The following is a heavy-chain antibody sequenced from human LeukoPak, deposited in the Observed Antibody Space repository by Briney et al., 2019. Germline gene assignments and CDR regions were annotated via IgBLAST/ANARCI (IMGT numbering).Heavy chain of an antibody. CDR2: IKQDGGKK. J-gene: IGHJ4*02. CDR1: GFTFSSYS. D-gene: IGHD6-19*01. Sequence: PGGSLRLSCAASGFTFSSYSMNWVRQAPGKGLEWVANIKQDGGKKTYVDSVKGRFTISRDNAKNSLYLQMNSLRVEDTAVYYCAGPPQAGPFDYWGQGTLVTVSS. CDR3: AGPPQAGPFDY. V-gene: IGHV3-7*01.